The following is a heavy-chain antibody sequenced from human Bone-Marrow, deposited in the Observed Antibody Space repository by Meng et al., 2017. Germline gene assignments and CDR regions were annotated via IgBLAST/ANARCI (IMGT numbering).Heavy chain of an antibody. CDR2: FDPEDGET. Sequence: ASVKVSCKASGYTFTGYYMHWVRQAPGQGLEWMGGFDPEDGETIYAQKFQGRVTMTEDTSTDTAYMELSSLRSEDTAVYYCATKRIDFYYDSSGYENGALCMWGQGTLVTVSS. V-gene: IGHV1-24*01. CDR1: GYTFTGYY. CDR3: ATKRIDFYYDSSGYENGALCM. D-gene: IGHD3-22*01. J-gene: IGHJ4*02.